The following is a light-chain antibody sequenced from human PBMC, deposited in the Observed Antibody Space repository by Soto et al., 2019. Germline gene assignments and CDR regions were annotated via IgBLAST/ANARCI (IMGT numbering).Light chain of an antibody. Sequence: EIVLTQSPGTLSLSPGERATLSCRASESVSSSYLAWYQQKPGQAPRLLIYGASSRATGISDRFSGSGSGTDFTLTISRLEPEDSAVYYCQQYGSSPWTFGQGTKVEI. CDR1: ESVSSSY. CDR3: QQYGSSPWT. V-gene: IGKV3-20*01. CDR2: GAS. J-gene: IGKJ1*01.